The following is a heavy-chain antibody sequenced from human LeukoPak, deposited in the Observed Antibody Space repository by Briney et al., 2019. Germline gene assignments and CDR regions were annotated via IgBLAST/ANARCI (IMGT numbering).Heavy chain of an antibody. V-gene: IGHV4-31*03. J-gene: IGHJ4*02. CDR3: ARVSGCSSTSCYGGTFDY. CDR2: IYYRGST. CDR1: GGSISSGGYY. Sequence: SETLSLTCTVSGGSISSGGYYWSWIRQHPGKGLEWIGYIYYRGSTYYNPSLKSRVTISVDTSKNQFSLKLSSVTAADTAVYYCARVSGCSSTSCYGGTFDYWGQGTLVTVSS. D-gene: IGHD2-2*01.